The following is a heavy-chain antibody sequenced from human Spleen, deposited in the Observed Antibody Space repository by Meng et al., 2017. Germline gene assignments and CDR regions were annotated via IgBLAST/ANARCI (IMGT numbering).Heavy chain of an antibody. D-gene: IGHD6-19*01. V-gene: IGHV3-33*01. CDR1: GFTFSNYD. CDR3: ARSSDFASDY. Sequence: GESLKISCAASGFTFSNYDMHWVRQAPGKGLECVAVIGSDGSSTYYAESVKSRFTLSRDNSKNTLYLQMNSLRAEDTSVYYCARSSDFASDYWGQGTLVTVSS. CDR2: IGSDGSST. J-gene: IGHJ4*02.